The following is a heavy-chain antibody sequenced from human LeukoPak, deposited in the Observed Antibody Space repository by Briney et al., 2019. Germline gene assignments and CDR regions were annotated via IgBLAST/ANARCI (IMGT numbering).Heavy chain of an antibody. CDR3: ARETGAFDI. CDR2: IYYSGST. V-gene: IGHV4-59*12. Sequence: SETLSLTCTVSGGSISSYYWSWIRQPPGRGLEWIGYIYYSGSTNYNPSLKSRVTISIDTSKNQFSLKLSSVTAADTAVYYCARETGAFDIWGQGTMVTVSS. CDR1: GGSISSYY. J-gene: IGHJ3*02.